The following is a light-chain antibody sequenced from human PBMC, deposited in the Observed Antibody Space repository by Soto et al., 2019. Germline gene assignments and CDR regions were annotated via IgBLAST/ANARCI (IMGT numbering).Light chain of an antibody. CDR2: AAS. J-gene: IGKJ2*01. V-gene: IGKV1-39*01. Sequence: IQMTQSPSSLSASVGDRVTITCRASQSISSYLNWYQQKPGKAPKLLIYAASSLQSGVPSRFSGSGSGTDFTLTISSLRPEDFATYYCQQSYSTPVGTFGQGTKLEIK. CDR3: QQSYSTPVGT. CDR1: QSISSY.